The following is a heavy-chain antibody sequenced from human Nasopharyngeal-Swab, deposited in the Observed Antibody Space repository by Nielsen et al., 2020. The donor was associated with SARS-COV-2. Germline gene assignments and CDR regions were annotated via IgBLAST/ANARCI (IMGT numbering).Heavy chain of an antibody. CDR2: IYPGDSDT. D-gene: IGHD6-13*01. V-gene: IGHV5-51*01. CDR3: ARHGYSSSWANYYYYYMDV. Sequence: GESLKISCKGSGYSFTSYWLGRVRQMPGKGLEWMGIIYPGDSDTRYSPSFQGQVTISADKSISTAYLQWSSLKASDTAMYYCARHGYSSSWANYYYYYMDVWGKGTTVTVSS. CDR1: GYSFTSYW. J-gene: IGHJ6*03.